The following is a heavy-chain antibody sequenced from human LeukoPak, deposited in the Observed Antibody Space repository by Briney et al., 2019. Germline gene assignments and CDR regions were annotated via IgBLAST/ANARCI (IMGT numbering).Heavy chain of an antibody. CDR1: GFTFDDYA. V-gene: IGHV3-9*01. CDR3: AKGNWAFDY. Sequence: GGSLRLSCAASGFTFDDYAMHWVRQAPGKGLEWVSGISWNSGSIGYADSVKGRFTISRDNARNSLYLQMNSLRAEDTALYYCAKGNWAFDYWGQGTLVTVS. D-gene: IGHD7-27*01. J-gene: IGHJ4*02. CDR2: ISWNSGSI.